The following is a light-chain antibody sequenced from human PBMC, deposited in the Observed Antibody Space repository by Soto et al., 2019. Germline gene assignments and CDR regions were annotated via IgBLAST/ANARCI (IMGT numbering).Light chain of an antibody. CDR1: SSNIGSNT. V-gene: IGLV1-44*01. J-gene: IGLJ3*02. CDR2: SNN. CDR3: AAWDDSLNGQV. Sequence: QSVLTQPPSASGTPGQRVTISCSGSSSNIGSNTGNWYQQLPGTAPKLLIYSNNRRPSGVPDRFTGSKSGTSASQAISGLQSDDEADYYCAAWDDSLNGQVFGGGTKVTVL.